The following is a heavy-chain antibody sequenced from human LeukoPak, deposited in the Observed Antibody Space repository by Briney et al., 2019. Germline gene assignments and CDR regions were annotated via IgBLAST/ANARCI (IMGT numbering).Heavy chain of an antibody. Sequence: PGGSLRLSCAASGFTFSSYWMSWVRQAPGKGLEWVANIKQDGSEKYYVDSVEDRFTISRDNAKNSLYLHMTSLRAEDTAVYYCARELRTFDSWGQGTLVTVSS. CDR3: ARELRTFDS. CDR2: IKQDGSEK. V-gene: IGHV3-7*01. J-gene: IGHJ4*02. D-gene: IGHD3-16*01. CDR1: GFTFSSYW.